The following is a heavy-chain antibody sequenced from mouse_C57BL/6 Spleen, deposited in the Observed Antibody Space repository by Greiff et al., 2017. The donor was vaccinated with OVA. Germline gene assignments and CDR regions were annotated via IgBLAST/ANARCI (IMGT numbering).Heavy chain of an antibody. CDR1: GFTFSDYY. CDR2: INYDGSST. V-gene: IGHV5-16*01. J-gene: IGHJ3*01. Sequence: EVKLVESEGGLVQPGSSMKLSCTASGFTFSDYYMAWVRQVPEKGLEWVANINYDGSSTYYLDSLKSRFIISRDNAKNILYLQMSSLKSEDTATYYCARGPWDYDGSWFAYWGQGTLVTVSA. CDR3: ARGPWDYDGSWFAY. D-gene: IGHD2-4*01.